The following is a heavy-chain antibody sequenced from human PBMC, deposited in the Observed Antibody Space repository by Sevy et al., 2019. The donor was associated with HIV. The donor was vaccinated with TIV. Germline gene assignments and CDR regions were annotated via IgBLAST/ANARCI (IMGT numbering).Heavy chain of an antibody. CDR1: GDSISSGNHW. J-gene: IGHJ6*02. CDR3: ARDGIRRDYYQGMDV. D-gene: IGHD3-10*01. Sequence: SETLSLTCTVSGDSISSGNHWWSWIRQPAGKGLEWIGRVYSSGRTMYNSSLKSRVTMSVDTSKNQFSLMVSSLIAADTAIYYCARDGIRRDYYQGMDVWGQGTTVTVSS. CDR2: VYSSGRT. V-gene: IGHV4-61*02.